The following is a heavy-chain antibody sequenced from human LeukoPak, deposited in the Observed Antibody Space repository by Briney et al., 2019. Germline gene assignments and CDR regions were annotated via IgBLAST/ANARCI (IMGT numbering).Heavy chain of an antibody. D-gene: IGHD3-10*01. J-gene: IGHJ6*04. CDR3: ARDLITMVRGVIIYYGMDA. CDR2: ISYDGSNK. CDR1: GFTFSSYA. V-gene: IGHV3-30*04. Sequence: PGRSLRLSCAASGFTFSSYAMHWVRQAPGKGLEWVAVISYDGSNKYYADSVKGRFTISRDNSKNTLYLQMNSLRAEDTAVYYCARDLITMVRGVIIYYGMDAWGKGTTVTVSS.